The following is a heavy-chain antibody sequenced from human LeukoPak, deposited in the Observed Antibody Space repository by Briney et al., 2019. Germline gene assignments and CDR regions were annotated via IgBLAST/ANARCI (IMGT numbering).Heavy chain of an antibody. D-gene: IGHD2-21*01. Sequence: PSETLSLTCTVSGGSISSYYWSWIRQPAGKGLEWIGRIYTSGGTNYNPSLKSRVTMSVDTSKNQFSLKLSSVTAADTAVYYCARDSYCGGDCWKFDYWGQGTLVTVSS. CDR3: ARDSYCGGDCWKFDY. V-gene: IGHV4-4*07. J-gene: IGHJ4*02. CDR2: IYTSGGT. CDR1: GGSISSYY.